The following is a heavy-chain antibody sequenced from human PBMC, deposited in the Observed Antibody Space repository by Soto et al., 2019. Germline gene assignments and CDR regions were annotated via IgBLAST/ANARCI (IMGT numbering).Heavy chain of an antibody. CDR1: GGTFSRHA. D-gene: IGHD6-13*01. Sequence: QVQLVQSGSEVKMPGSSVKVSCKTSGGTFSRHAINWVRQAPGQGLEWMGVIIPMFGTTNYAQKFKGRVTISADASTSTAYMELSSLRSEDAAGYYCARAAIHGSSWYFWFDPWGQGTLVTVSS. CDR3: ARAAIHGSSWYFWFDP. V-gene: IGHV1-69*01. J-gene: IGHJ5*02. CDR2: IIPMFGTT.